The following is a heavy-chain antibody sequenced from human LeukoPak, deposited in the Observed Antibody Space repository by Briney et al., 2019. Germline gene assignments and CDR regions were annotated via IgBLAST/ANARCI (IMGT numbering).Heavy chain of an antibody. V-gene: IGHV1-18*01. Sequence: GASVKVSCKASGYTFISYGISWVRQAPGQGLEWMGWINPYNGNTNYAQKLQGRVTMTTDTSTSTAYMELRSLRSDDTAVYYCARDGILAVAGNFDYWGQGTLVTVSS. D-gene: IGHD6-19*01. CDR2: INPYNGNT. CDR3: ARDGILAVAGNFDY. J-gene: IGHJ4*02. CDR1: GYTFISYG.